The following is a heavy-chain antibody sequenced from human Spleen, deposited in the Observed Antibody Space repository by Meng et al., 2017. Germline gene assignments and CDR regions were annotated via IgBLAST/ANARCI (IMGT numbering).Heavy chain of an antibody. CDR1: GYTFTTFS. CDR2: INTGNGNT. D-gene: IGHD4-17*01. V-gene: IGHV1-3*04. J-gene: IGHJ4*02. Sequence: QVKVVQAGAEVKRPGASVKVSCRASGYTFTTFSIHWVRQAPGQRLEWMGWINTGNGNTRYSQKFQGRVTITRDTSASTAYMELSSLGSEDTAVFYCARDGDYGIDYWGQGTLVTVSS. CDR3: ARDGDYGIDY.